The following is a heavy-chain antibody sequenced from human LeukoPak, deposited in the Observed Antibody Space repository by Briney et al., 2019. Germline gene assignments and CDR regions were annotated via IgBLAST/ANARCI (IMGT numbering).Heavy chain of an antibody. D-gene: IGHD5-12*01. CDR3: TRSFRGYDFYYFDY. Sequence: GGSLRLSCAASGFTFSTYWMHWVRQAPGKGLEWVSSISRSGSSTFYTDSVKGRFTISRDNSKNTLYLQMNSLRADDTAVYYSTRSFRGYDFYYFDYWGQGILFAFPS. V-gene: IGHV3-23*01. CDR2: ISRSGSST. CDR1: GFTFSTYW. J-gene: IGHJ4*02.